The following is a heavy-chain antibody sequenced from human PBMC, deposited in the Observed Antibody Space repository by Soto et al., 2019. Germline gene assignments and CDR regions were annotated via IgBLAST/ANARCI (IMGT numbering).Heavy chain of an antibody. CDR3: ARGRQWXSSSWSRGYYYCYGMDV. D-gene: IGHD6-13*01. CDR2: INQSGST. CDR1: AGSSSCYY. J-gene: IGHJ6*02. Sequence: SETLSLTCAVYAGSSSCYYWSWISPPPGKGLEWNGEINQSGSTNYNPSLKSRVTISVDTSKNQITLKLSSVTAADTAVYYCARGRQWXSSSWSRGYYYCYGMDVWGQGTTVTVSS. V-gene: IGHV4-34*01.